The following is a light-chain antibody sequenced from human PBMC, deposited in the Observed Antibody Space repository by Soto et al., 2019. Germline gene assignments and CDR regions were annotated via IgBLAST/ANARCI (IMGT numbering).Light chain of an antibody. CDR2: LNSVGSH. V-gene: IGLV4-69*01. CDR1: SGHSNYA. Sequence: QPVLTQSPSASASLGASVKLTCTLSSGHSNYAIAWHQQQPEKGLRFLMKLNSVGSHSKGDGIPDRFSGSSSGAERYLTISTLQSEDEADYYCQTWVTGIHIFGGGTKLTVL. CDR3: QTWVTGIHI. J-gene: IGLJ2*01.